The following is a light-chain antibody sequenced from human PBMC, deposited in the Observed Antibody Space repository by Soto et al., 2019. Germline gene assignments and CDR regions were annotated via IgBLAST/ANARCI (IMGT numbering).Light chain of an antibody. CDR2: GNN. J-gene: IGLJ1*01. Sequence: QSVLTQPPSMSGAPGQRVTISCIGSSSNIGAGYDVHWYQQLPGKAPRLLIFGNNNRPSRVPDRFSGSKSGTSASLAITGLQAEDEADYYCQSHDNSLSDTYVFGTGTKLTVL. CDR1: SSNIGAGYD. CDR3: QSHDNSLSDTYV. V-gene: IGLV1-40*01.